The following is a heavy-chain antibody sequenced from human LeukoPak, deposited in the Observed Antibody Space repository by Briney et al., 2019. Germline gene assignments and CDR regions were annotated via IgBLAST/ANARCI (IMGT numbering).Heavy chain of an antibody. J-gene: IGHJ3*01. V-gene: IGHV3-23*01. CDR2: IRGSGDIT. CDR1: GFTFSSYA. D-gene: IGHD4-17*01. CDR3: ARDPNGDYLGAFDF. Sequence: GSLRLSFAASGFTFSSYAMIWVRQAPGKGLEWVSAIRGSGDITLYADSVKGRFTISRDNSKNTLYLQMNRLRGEDTAVYYCARDPNGDYLGAFDFRGQGTMASVSS.